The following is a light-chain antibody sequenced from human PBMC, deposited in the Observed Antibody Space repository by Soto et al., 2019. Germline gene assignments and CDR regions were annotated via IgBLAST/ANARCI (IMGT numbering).Light chain of an antibody. Sequence: DIVMTQSPLSLPVTPGEPASISCRSSQNLLHSNGYNYLDWYLQKPGQSPQLLIFLGSNRASGVPDRFSGSGSGTEFTLKISRVEAEDVGVYYCMQSLQTPLTFGGGTKVESK. CDR1: QNLLHSNGYNY. CDR3: MQSLQTPLT. J-gene: IGKJ4*01. CDR2: LGS. V-gene: IGKV2-28*01.